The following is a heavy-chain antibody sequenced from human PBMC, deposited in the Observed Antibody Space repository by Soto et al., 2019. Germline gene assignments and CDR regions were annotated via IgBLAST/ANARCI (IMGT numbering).Heavy chain of an antibody. J-gene: IGHJ4*02. V-gene: IGHV1-69*01. CDR3: ARVYSYGYFDY. CDR1: GVTFSRYA. D-gene: IGHD5-18*01. Sequence: VKVSCKASGVTFSRYAIRWGRQAPGQVLEWMVGXIPIFXTENYAQKLQXXVTISADXXTSTRYVEPNSLRYEDKDVYYCARVYSYGYFDYWGKGTLVTVYS. CDR2: XIPIFXTE.